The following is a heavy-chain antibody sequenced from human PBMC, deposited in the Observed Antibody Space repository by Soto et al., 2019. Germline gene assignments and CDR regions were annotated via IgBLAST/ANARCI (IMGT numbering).Heavy chain of an antibody. CDR2: IYYSGST. D-gene: IGHD2-15*01. Sequence: SETLSLTCTVSGGSISSSSYYWGWIRQPPGKGLEWIGSIYYSGSTYYNPSLKSRVTISVETSKNQFSLKLSSVTAADTAVYYCARTSLNIVVVVAATRPFDYWGQGTLVTVSS. J-gene: IGHJ4*02. CDR3: ARTSLNIVVVVAATRPFDY. V-gene: IGHV4-39*01. CDR1: GGSISSSSYY.